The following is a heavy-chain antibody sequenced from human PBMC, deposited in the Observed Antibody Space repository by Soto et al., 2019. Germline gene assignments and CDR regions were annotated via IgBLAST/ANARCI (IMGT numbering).Heavy chain of an antibody. CDR3: AAGGGLPRYY. CDR2: IYHSGST. V-gene: IGHV4-30-2*01. D-gene: IGHD5-12*01. CDR1: GDTMRIAGYS. Sequence: AVCGDTMRIAGYSGSLKRQPPGKGLEWIGYIYHSGSTYYNPSLKSRVTISVDRSKNQFSLKLSSVTAADTAVYYCAAGGGLPRYYWGQGTLVTVSS. J-gene: IGHJ4*02.